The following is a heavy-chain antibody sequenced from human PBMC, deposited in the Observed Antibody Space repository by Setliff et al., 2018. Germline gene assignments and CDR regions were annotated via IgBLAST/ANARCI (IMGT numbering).Heavy chain of an antibody. Sequence: GSLRLSCAASGFTFSRYWMSWVRQAPGKGLEWVANIKQDGSEKSYVDSVKGRFIISRDNAKNSLWLQMNSLRAEDTAVYYCARVAGRGRYWYFDLWGRGTLVTVSS. CDR2: IKQDGSEK. V-gene: IGHV3-7*01. CDR1: GFTFSRYW. CDR3: ARVAGRGRYWYFDL. J-gene: IGHJ2*01.